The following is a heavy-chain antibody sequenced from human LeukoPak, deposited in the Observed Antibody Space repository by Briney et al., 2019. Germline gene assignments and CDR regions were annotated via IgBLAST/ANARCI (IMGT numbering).Heavy chain of an antibody. D-gene: IGHD4-17*01. CDR3: ARVFLRWLTVTTRGPSWFDP. J-gene: IGHJ5*02. Sequence: GGSLRLSCAASGFTFSSYWMSWVRQAPGKGLEWVSYISGSSGTRYYADSVKGRFTISRDNAKNSLYLQMNSLRAEDTAVYYCARVFLRWLTVTTRGPSWFDPWGQGTLVTVSS. V-gene: IGHV3-48*04. CDR1: GFTFSSYW. CDR2: ISGSSGTR.